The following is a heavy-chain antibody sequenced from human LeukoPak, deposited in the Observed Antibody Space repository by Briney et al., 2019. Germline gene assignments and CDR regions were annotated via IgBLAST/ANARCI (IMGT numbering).Heavy chain of an antibody. CDR1: GYTFTSYG. CDR2: ISTYNGNT. V-gene: IGHV1-18*01. D-gene: IGHD1-26*01. Sequence: ASVTVSCKASGYTFTSYGISWVRQAPGQGLEWMGWISTYNGNTNYAQKLQGRVTMTTDTSTSTAYMELRSLRSDDTAVYYCARGGIPDYYYGMDVWGQGTTVTVSS. CDR3: ARGGIPDYYYGMDV. J-gene: IGHJ6*02.